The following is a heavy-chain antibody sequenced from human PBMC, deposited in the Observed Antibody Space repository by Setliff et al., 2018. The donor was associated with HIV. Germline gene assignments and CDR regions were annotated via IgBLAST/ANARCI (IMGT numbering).Heavy chain of an antibody. Sequence: LGESLKISCEGSGYTFTNYWIAWVRQMPGRGLEWMGIIYPGDSDTRYSPSFQGQVTISADKSISTAYLQWSSLKASDTAMYYCARQGDYHILTGYYSGPHDAFDIWGQGTMVTVSS. J-gene: IGHJ3*02. CDR3: ARQGDYHILTGYYSGPHDAFDI. D-gene: IGHD3-9*01. CDR2: IYPGDSDT. V-gene: IGHV5-51*01. CDR1: GYTFTNYW.